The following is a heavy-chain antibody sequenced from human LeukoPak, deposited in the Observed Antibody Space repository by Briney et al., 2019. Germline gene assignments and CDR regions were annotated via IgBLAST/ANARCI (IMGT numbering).Heavy chain of an antibody. CDR2: IYKIGTT. CDR1: GDSVTGYY. V-gene: IGHV4-59*02. Sequence: SETLSLTCTVFGDSVTGYYLNWVRQPPGKGLEWIGHIYKIGTTNYNPSLKSRLTISADTSKNQFSLKLRSVAAADTAVYYCVIGVGWQPDYWGQGALVTVSS. J-gene: IGHJ4*02. CDR3: VIGVGWQPDY. D-gene: IGHD2-15*01.